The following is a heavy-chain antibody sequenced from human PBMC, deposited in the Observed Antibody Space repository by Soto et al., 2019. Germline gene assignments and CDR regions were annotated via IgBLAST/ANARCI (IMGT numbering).Heavy chain of an antibody. CDR3: AKFHIVVVTGDY. D-gene: IGHD2-21*02. V-gene: IGHV3-23*01. CDR1: GFTFSSYA. J-gene: IGHJ4*02. CDR2: ISGSGGST. Sequence: PVGSLRLSCAASGFTFSSYAMSWVRQAPGKGLEWVSAISGSGGSTYYADSVKGRFTISRDNSKNTLYLQMNSLRAEDTAVYYCAKFHIVVVTGDYWGQGTLVTVSS.